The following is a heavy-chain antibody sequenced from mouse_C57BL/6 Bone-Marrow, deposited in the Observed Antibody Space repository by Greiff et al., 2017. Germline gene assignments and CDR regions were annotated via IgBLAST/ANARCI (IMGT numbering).Heavy chain of an antibody. Sequence: VQLKQSGAELVRPGASVKLSCTASGFNIKDDYMHWVKQRPEQGLAWIGWIDPENGDTEYASKFQGKATITADTSSNPAYLQLSSLTSEDTAVYYCTTLDYYGSEAWFAYWGQGTLVTVSA. CDR3: TTLDYYGSEAWFAY. CDR1: GFNIKDDY. D-gene: IGHD1-1*01. V-gene: IGHV14-4*01. J-gene: IGHJ3*01. CDR2: IDPENGDT.